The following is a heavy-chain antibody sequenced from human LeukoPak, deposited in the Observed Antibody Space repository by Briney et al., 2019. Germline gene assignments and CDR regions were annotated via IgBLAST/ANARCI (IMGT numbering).Heavy chain of an antibody. J-gene: IGHJ4*02. CDR3: ARDGRVGILVVPAAMYADY. CDR1: GYTFTSYG. D-gene: IGHD2-2*03. Sequence: ASVKVSCKASGYTFTSYGISWVRQAPGQGLEWMGWISAYNGNTNYAQKLQGRVTMTTDTSTSTAYMELRSLRSDDTAVYYCARDGRVGILVVPAAMYADYWGQGTLVTVSS. V-gene: IGHV1-18*01. CDR2: ISAYNGNT.